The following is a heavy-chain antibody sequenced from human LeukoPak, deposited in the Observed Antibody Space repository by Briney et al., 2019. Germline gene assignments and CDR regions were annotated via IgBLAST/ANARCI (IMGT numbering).Heavy chain of an antibody. Sequence: QIGGSLRLSCAASGFTFSTYAMSWFRQAPGQGLEWVSSISGDGGSTYYAESVKGRFTISRDNSKNTLYLQMNSLRAEDTAVYHCAKRPDCSTTNCFRFEYWGQGTLVTVSS. V-gene: IGHV3-23*01. CDR3: AKRPDCSTTNCFRFEY. CDR1: GFTFSTYA. D-gene: IGHD2-2*01. J-gene: IGHJ4*02. CDR2: ISGDGGST.